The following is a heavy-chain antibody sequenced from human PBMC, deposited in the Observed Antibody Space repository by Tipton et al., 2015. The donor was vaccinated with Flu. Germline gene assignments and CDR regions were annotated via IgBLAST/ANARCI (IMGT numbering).Heavy chain of an antibody. J-gene: IGHJ4*02. CDR1: GGSTTSYY. Sequence: TLSLTCTVSGGSTTSYYWSWIRQPPGKGLEWIGYFYDSGSTNYNPSLKSRVTISVDTSKNQFFLRLTSVTAADTAVYYCARHRVGRAVAGVDFWGQGTPVTVSS. D-gene: IGHD6-19*01. V-gene: IGHV4-59*08. CDR2: FYDSGST. CDR3: ARHRVGRAVAGVDF.